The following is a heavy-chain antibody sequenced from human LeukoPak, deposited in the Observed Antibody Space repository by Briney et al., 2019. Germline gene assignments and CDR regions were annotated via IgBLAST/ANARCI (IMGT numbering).Heavy chain of an antibody. J-gene: IGHJ6*02. CDR1: GGSISSSSYY. D-gene: IGHD3-10*01. V-gene: IGHV4-61*02. CDR2: IYTSGST. Sequence: SQTLSLTCTVSGGSISSSSYYWSWIRQPAGKGLGWIGRIYTSGSTNYNPSLNSRVTISIDTSKNQFSLSLSSVTAADTAVYYCARVSPSGVWDVWGQGTTVTVSS. CDR3: ARVSPSGVWDV.